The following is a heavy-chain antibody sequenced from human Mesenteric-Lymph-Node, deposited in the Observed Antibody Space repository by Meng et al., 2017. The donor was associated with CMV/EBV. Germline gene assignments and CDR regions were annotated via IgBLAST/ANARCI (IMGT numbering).Heavy chain of an antibody. J-gene: IGHJ4*02. Sequence: GGSLRLSCVGSGFTFTDHWMLWVRQAPGKGLVWVSRIRSDGNGISYGDSVKGRFTISRDNAKHSLFLQMDSLRAEDTAVYYCARQLSPVGPLAFGDFDYWGQGTLVTVSS. CDR2: IRSDGNGI. CDR1: GFTFTDHW. CDR3: ARQLSPVGPLAFGDFDY. V-gene: IGHV3-74*01. D-gene: IGHD1-26*01.